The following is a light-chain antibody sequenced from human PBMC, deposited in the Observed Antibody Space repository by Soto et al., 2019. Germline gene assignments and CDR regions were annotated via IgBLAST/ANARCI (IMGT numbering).Light chain of an antibody. J-gene: IGLJ1*01. Sequence: YELTQPPSVSVAPGQTVRITCGGNNIGAYSVYWYQQKPGQAPVLVVYDDTNRPSGIPGRFSGSNSGNTATLTISSVEAGDEAAYYCQVWDSDRDPPYVLGAGTKVTVL. CDR2: DDT. CDR1: NIGAYS. CDR3: QVWDSDRDPPYV. V-gene: IGLV3-21*02.